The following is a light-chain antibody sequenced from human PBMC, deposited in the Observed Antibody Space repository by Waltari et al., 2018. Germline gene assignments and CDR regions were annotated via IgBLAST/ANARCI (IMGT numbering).Light chain of an antibody. V-gene: IGKV1-NL1*01. CDR3: QQYYNTPRT. J-gene: IGKJ1*01. CDR2: GAS. Sequence: DAQMTQSPSSLSESVGDRVTITCRASQGIDNSLGWYQQKPGKAPKLLVFGASRLQSGVPSRFSGSGSGAHYTLTITSLQPEDFGTYYCQQYYNTPRTFGQGTKVEIK. CDR1: QGIDNS.